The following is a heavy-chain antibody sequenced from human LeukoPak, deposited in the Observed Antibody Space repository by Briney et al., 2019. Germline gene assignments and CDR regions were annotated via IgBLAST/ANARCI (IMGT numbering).Heavy chain of an antibody. CDR2: IYYSGSA. J-gene: IGHJ4*02. Sequence: SETLSLTCTVSGGSVNSDGYIWTWVRQPPGKGLEWVGYIYYSGSAYYNPSLKSRLTISLDTSKNQFSLKLTSVTAADTAVYFCARFPYFEGFDYWGQGTQVIVSS. CDR1: GGSVNSDGYI. D-gene: IGHD3-9*01. V-gene: IGHV4-30-4*01. CDR3: ARFPYFEGFDY.